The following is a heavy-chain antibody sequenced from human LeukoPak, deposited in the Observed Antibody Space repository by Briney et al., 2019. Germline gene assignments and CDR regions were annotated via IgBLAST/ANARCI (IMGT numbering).Heavy chain of an antibody. CDR1: GGTFSSYA. Sequence: SVKVSCKASGGTFSSYAISWVRQAPGQGLEWMGRIIAILGIANYAQKFQGRVTITADKSTSTVYMELSSLRSEDTAVYYCARGILQYYDFWSGCRNCRNAFDIWGQGTMVTVSS. J-gene: IGHJ3*02. V-gene: IGHV1-69*04. D-gene: IGHD3-3*01. CDR3: ARGILQYYDFWSGCRNCRNAFDI. CDR2: IIAILGIA.